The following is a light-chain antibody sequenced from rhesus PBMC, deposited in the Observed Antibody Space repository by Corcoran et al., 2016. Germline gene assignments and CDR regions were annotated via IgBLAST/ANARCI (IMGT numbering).Light chain of an antibody. V-gene: IGKV1-33*02. CDR1: QGISNW. Sequence: DIQMTQSPSSLSASVGDRVTIPCQASQGISNWLAWYPQKTGKAPKLLIYAASNLQSGVPSRFSGSGSGTEFTLTISSLQPEDFATYYCQQQNSNPRTFGQGTKVEIK. CDR2: AAS. CDR3: QQQNSNPRT. J-gene: IGKJ1*01.